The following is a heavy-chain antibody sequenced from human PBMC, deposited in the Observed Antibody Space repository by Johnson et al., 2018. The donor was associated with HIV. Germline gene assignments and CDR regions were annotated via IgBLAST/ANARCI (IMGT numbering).Heavy chain of an antibody. V-gene: IGHV3-13*01. D-gene: IGHD3-22*01. CDR2: IGTAGDT. CDR1: GFTFSSYD. Sequence: MLLVESGGGVVRPGGSLRLSCAASGFTFSSYDMHWVRQATGKGLEWVSAIGTAGDTYYPGSVKGRFTISRENAKNSLYLQMNSLRAGDTAVYYCAKDLVVINVRYAFHIWGQGTMVTVSS. J-gene: IGHJ3*02. CDR3: AKDLVVINVRYAFHI.